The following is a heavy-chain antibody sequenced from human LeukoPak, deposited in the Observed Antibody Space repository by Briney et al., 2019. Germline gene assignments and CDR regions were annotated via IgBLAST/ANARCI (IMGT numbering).Heavy chain of an antibody. Sequence: ASVKVSCKASGYTFTSHDINWVRQAPGQGLEWMGWISAYNGNTNYAQKLQGRVTMTTDTSTSTAYMELRSLRSDDTAVYYCAYNVDTAMVLDYWGQGTLVTVSS. CDR2: ISAYNGNT. V-gene: IGHV1-18*01. CDR3: AYNVDTAMVLDY. CDR1: GYTFTSHD. J-gene: IGHJ4*02. D-gene: IGHD5-18*01.